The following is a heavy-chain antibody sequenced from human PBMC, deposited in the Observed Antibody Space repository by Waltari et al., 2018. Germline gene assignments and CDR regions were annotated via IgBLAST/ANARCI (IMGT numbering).Heavy chain of an antibody. CDR3: ARDGSSSWYVRRWYFDY. J-gene: IGHJ4*02. V-gene: IGHV3-30-3*01. D-gene: IGHD6-13*01. CDR1: GFTFSSYA. Sequence: QVQLVESGGGVVQPGRSLRLSCAASGFTFSSYAMHWVRPAPGKGLEWVAVISYDGSNKYYADSVKGRFTISRDNSKNTLYLQMNSLRAEDTAVYYCARDGSSSWYVRRWYFDYWGQGTLVTVSS. CDR2: ISYDGSNK.